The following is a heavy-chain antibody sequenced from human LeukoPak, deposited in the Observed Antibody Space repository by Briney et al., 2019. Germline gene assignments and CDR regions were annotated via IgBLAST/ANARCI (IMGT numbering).Heavy chain of an antibody. CDR1: GFTFSNYW. Sequence: PGGSLRLSCAASGFTFSNYWMTWVRQAPGKGLEWVANIKADGSEKYYVDSVKGRFTISRDNAKKSVYLQMNSLRAEDTAVYYCARAVEMASIVDWFDPWGQGTLVTVSS. CDR3: ARAVEMASIVDWFDP. D-gene: IGHD5-24*01. CDR2: IKADGSEK. V-gene: IGHV3-7*01. J-gene: IGHJ5*02.